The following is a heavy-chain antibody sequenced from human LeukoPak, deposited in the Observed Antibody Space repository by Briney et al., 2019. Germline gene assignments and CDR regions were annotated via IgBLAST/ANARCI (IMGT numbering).Heavy chain of an antibody. D-gene: IGHD1-26*01. Sequence: ASVKVSCKASGYTFTGYYIHWERQAPGQGLEWMGRVNANNGDTKYAQKFQGRVTMTRDTSISTAYMELASLRSDDTAVFYCAREVGYSSSYYGRFDPWGQGTLVIVSS. CDR1: GYTFTGYY. CDR2: VNANNGDT. J-gene: IGHJ5*02. V-gene: IGHV1-2*06. CDR3: AREVGYSSSYYGRFDP.